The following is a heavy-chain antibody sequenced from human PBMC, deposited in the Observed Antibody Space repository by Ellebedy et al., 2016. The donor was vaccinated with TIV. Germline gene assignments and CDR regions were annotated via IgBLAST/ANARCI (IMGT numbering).Heavy chain of an antibody. V-gene: IGHV3-74*01. Sequence: GGSLRLSXAASGFTFSNYGLHWVRQVPGKGLVWVSRANNDGASVVYADSVRGRFTISRDNPRNTLYLQMNSLRAEDTAVYYCARESWNYARDFDVWGQGTLVAVSS. CDR3: ARESWNYARDFDV. CDR2: ANNDGASV. CDR1: GFTFSNYG. D-gene: IGHD1-7*01. J-gene: IGHJ4*02.